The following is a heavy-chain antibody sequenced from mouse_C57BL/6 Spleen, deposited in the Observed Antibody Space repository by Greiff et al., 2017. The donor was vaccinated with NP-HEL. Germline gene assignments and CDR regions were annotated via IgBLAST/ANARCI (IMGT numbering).Heavy chain of an antibody. Sequence: QVQLKQPGAELVKPGASVKMSCKASGYTFTSYWITWVKQRPGQGLEWIGDIYPGSGSTNYNEKFKSKATLTVDTSSSTAYMQLSSLTSEDSAVYYCARGETTVVAPYFDYWGQGTTLTVSS. D-gene: IGHD1-1*01. J-gene: IGHJ2*01. CDR2: IYPGSGST. CDR1: GYTFTSYW. CDR3: ARGETTVVAPYFDY. V-gene: IGHV1-55*01.